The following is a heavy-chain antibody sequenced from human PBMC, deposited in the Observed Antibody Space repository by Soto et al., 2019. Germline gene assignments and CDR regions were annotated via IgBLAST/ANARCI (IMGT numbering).Heavy chain of an antibody. Sequence: NPSETLSLTCGVSGDSISSGGSSWTWIRQPPGKGLEWIGYIYDRATTYYNPSLKSRVTISVDRSKNEFSLRLTSVTAADTAMYYCARALYDSSDFFFDSWGQGTLVTVS. CDR3: ARALYDSSDFFFDS. CDR2: IYDRATT. CDR1: GDSISSGGSS. J-gene: IGHJ4*02. V-gene: IGHV4-30-2*01. D-gene: IGHD4-17*01.